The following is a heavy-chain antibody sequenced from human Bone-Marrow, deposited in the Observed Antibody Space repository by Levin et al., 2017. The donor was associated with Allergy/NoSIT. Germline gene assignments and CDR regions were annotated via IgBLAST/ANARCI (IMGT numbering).Heavy chain of an antibody. Sequence: AGGSLRLSCAASGFTFTRFALSWVRQAPGKGLEWVSSFANTAKTYYADSVRGRFTISRDTSTNTPYLEMNSLRDEDTAIYYCAKDHESSGWPTFDHWGQGTLVTVSS. CDR3: AKDHESSGWPTFDH. CDR1: GFTFTRFA. V-gene: IGHV3-23*05. CDR2: SFANTAKT. D-gene: IGHD6-19*01. J-gene: IGHJ4*02.